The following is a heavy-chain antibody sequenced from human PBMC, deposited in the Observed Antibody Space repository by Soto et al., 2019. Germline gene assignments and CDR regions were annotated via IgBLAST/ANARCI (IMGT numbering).Heavy chain of an antibody. Sequence: SETLSLTCAFSVGSISSGGYSCSWIRQPPWKGLEWIGYSYHSGSTYYNPSLKSRVTISVDRSKNQFSLKLSSVTAADTAVYYCARGGRYSYGPQKNSAFEYWGQGTLVSVS. D-gene: IGHD5-18*01. CDR2: SYHSGST. J-gene: IGHJ4*02. V-gene: IGHV4-30-2*01. CDR1: VGSISSGGYS. CDR3: ARGGRYSYGPQKNSAFEY.